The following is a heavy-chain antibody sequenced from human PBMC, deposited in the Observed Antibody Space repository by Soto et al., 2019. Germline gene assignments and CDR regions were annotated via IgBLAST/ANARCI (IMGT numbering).Heavy chain of an antibody. D-gene: IGHD2-2*01. CDR1: GYSFTSYW. Sequence: EVQLVQSGAEVKKPGESLKISCKGSGYSFTSYWIGWVRQMPGKGLEWMGIIYPGDSDTRYSPSFQGQVTISADKSMSTAYLEWIRLKASDTAMYYCARILGHCSSTSRPRGYCYYGMDVWGQGTTVTVSS. CDR3: ARILGHCSSTSRPRGYCYYGMDV. V-gene: IGHV5-51*01. J-gene: IGHJ6*02. CDR2: IYPGDSDT.